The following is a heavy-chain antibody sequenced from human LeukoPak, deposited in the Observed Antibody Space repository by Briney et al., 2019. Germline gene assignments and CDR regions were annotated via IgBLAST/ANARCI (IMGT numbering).Heavy chain of an antibody. CDR3: ARGANRNYFDY. V-gene: IGHV4-34*01. CDR1: GGSLSGYY. J-gene: IGHJ4*02. CDR2: INHSGST. D-gene: IGHD2-8*01. Sequence: PSETLSLTCVVYGGSLSGYYWSWIRQPPGKGLEWIGEINHSGSTNYSPSLESRVTISIGTSKNEFSLTLNSVTAADTAVYYCARGANRNYFDYWGQGTLVTVSS.